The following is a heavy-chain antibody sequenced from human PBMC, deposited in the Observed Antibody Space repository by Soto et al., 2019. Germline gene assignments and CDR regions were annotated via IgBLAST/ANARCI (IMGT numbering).Heavy chain of an antibody. D-gene: IGHD6-19*01. J-gene: IGHJ6*03. CDR3: EKDLSSGCEGSYYYYLCV. CDR1: GFTFSSYG. CDR2: ISYDGSNK. Sequence: QVHLGESGGGVVQPGRSLRLSCAASGFTFSSYGMHWVRQAPGKGLEWVAVISYDGSNKYYADSVKGRFTISSDNSKNKLDLQMNSLRAVETAVYYCEKDLSSGCEGSYYYYLCVCGKGTKVTVS. V-gene: IGHV3-30*18.